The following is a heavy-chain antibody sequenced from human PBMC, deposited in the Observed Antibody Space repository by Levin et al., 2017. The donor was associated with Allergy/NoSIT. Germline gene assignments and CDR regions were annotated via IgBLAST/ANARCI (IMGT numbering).Heavy chain of an antibody. CDR3: AREKLMVRGALDY. Sequence: GGSLRLSCAASGFTFSSYAMHWVRQAPGKGLEWVAVISYDGSNKYYADSVKGRFTISRDNSKNTLYLQMNSLRAEDTAVYYCAREKLMVRGALDYWGQGTLVTVSS. J-gene: IGHJ4*02. D-gene: IGHD3-10*01. CDR2: ISYDGSNK. V-gene: IGHV3-30-3*01. CDR1: GFTFSSYA.